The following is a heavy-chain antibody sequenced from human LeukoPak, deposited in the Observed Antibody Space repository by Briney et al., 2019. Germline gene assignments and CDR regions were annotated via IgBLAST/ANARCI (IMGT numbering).Heavy chain of an antibody. V-gene: IGHV4-34*01. J-gene: IGHJ4*02. Sequence: SETLSLTCAVYGGSFSGYYWSWLRQPPGKGLEWIGEINHSGSTNYNPSLKSRVTISVDTSKNQFSLKLSSVTAADTAVYYCARGGYSYGFGYWGQGTLVTVSS. CDR1: GGSFSGYY. D-gene: IGHD5-18*01. CDR3: ARGGYSYGFGY. CDR2: INHSGST.